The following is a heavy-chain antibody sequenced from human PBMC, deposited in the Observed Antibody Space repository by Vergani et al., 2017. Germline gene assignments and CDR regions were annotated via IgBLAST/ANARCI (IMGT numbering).Heavy chain of an antibody. Sequence: QITLKESGPTLVKPTQTLTLTCTFSGFTLSTSGVGVGWIRQPPGKALEWLALIYWNDDKRYSPSLQSRLTITKATSKNQVVLTMTNMDPVDTATYYCAHSGRFGYFIDYWGQGTLVTVSS. D-gene: IGHD6-25*01. CDR1: GFTLSTSGVG. CDR2: IYWNDDK. V-gene: IGHV2-5*01. J-gene: IGHJ4*02. CDR3: AHSGRFGYFIDY.